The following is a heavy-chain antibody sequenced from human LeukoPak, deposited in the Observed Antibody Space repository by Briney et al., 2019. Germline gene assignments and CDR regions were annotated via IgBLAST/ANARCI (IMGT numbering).Heavy chain of an antibody. J-gene: IGHJ4*02. CDR1: GLTFKNYA. D-gene: IGHD2-2*01. CDR3: AKVQMSTGWTFDF. V-gene: IGHV3-23*01. Sequence: GGSLRLSCAASGLTFKNYAMSWVRQAPGKGLEWGSSIDGSGDNRYYADSVKGRFTISRDNSGNTLYLQLRGLGAEDTATYYCAKVQMSTGWTFDFWGQGSLVTVSS. CDR2: IDGSGDNR.